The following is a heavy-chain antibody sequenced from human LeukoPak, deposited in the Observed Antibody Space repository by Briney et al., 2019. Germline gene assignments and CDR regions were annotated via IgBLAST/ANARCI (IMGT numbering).Heavy chain of an antibody. CDR2: IYTSGST. Sequence: PSQTLSLTCTVSGGSISSGSYYWSWIRQPAGKGLEWIGRIYTSGSTNYNPSLKSRVTISVDTSKNQFSLKLSSVTAADTAVYYCARSPPYYYASSGYYPLWGQGTLVTVSS. CDR3: ARSPPYYYASSGYYPL. J-gene: IGHJ4*02. D-gene: IGHD3-22*01. V-gene: IGHV4-61*02. CDR1: GGSISSGSYY.